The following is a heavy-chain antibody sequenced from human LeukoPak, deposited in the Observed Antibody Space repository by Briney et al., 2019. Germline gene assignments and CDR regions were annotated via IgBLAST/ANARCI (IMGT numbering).Heavy chain of an antibody. Sequence: GGSLRLSCAASEFTFSNYWMTWVRQAPGKGLEWVANIKKDGSEKYYADSVKGRFTISRDNAKNSLYLQMNSLRAEDTAVYYCARADTAVTLSFDSWGQGTLVTVSS. J-gene: IGHJ4*02. V-gene: IGHV3-7*01. D-gene: IGHD5-18*01. CDR2: IKKDGSEK. CDR3: ARADTAVTLSFDS. CDR1: EFTFSNYW.